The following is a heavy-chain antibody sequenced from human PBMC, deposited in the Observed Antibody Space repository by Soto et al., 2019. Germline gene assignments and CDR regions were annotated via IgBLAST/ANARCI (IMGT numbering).Heavy chain of an antibody. Sequence: SVKVSCKASGGTFSSYAISWVRQAPGQGLEWMGGIIPIFGTANYAQKFQGRVTITADKSTSTAYMELSSLRSEDTAVYYCARDRGPNYDYVWGTPPPDNWGQGTLVTSPQ. CDR1: GGTFSSYA. V-gene: IGHV1-69*06. D-gene: IGHD3-16*01. CDR3: ARDRGPNYDYVWGTPPPDN. CDR2: IIPIFGTA. J-gene: IGHJ4*02.